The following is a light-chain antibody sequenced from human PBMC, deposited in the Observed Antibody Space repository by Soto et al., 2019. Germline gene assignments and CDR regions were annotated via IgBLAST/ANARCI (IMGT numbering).Light chain of an antibody. J-gene: IGLJ2*01. V-gene: IGLV2-23*02. CDR2: EVY. Sequence: QSALTQPASVSGSPGQSITISCTGTSSDVGSYKFVSWFQQHPGKAPKLIIYEVYRRPSGVSNRFSGSKSGNTASLTISGLQAEDEADYYCCSYAGSSTVVFGGGTKLTVL. CDR1: SSDVGSYKF. CDR3: CSYAGSSTVV.